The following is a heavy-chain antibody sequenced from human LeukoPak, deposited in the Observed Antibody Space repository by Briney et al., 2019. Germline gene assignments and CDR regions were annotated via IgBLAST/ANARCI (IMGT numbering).Heavy chain of an antibody. V-gene: IGHV3-30*04. CDR1: GFTFGSCA. Sequence: PGRTLRLSCAASGFTFGSCAMHWLRQAPGKGLEWVAVVSYEGKYKDYGDSVKGRFTISRDDSKNTVHLQMNSLRPEDTAVYYCARDGYDYNAGDYWGQGTLVTVSS. CDR3: ARDGYDYNAGDY. CDR2: VSYEGKYK. J-gene: IGHJ4*02. D-gene: IGHD5-12*01.